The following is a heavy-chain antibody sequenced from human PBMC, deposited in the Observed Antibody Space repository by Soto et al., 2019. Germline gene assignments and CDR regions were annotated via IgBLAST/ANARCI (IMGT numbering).Heavy chain of an antibody. CDR2: INSGGGTT. Sequence: GESLRLSCAASGFTFSTYWMHWFRQAPGKGLVWVSRINSGGGTTTYADSVKGRFTISRDNAKNTLYLQMNGLRAEDTAVYYCARWFTYGNFDYFDYWGQGAQVTVSS. CDR1: GFTFSTYW. D-gene: IGHD3-10*01. CDR3: ARWFTYGNFDYFDY. J-gene: IGHJ4*02. V-gene: IGHV3-74*01.